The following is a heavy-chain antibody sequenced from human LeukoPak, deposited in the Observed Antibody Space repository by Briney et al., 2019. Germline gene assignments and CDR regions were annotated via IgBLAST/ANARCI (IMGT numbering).Heavy chain of an antibody. CDR2: INHSGST. V-gene: IGHV4-34*01. CDR3: ARGLYDYVWGSYRRSVPFDY. CDR1: GGSFSGYY. D-gene: IGHD3-16*02. J-gene: IGHJ4*02. Sequence: SETLSLTCAVYGGSFSGYYWSWIRQPPGKGLEWIGEINHSGSTNYNPSLKSRVTISVDTSKNQFSLKLSSVTAADTAVYYCARGLYDYVWGSYRRSVPFDYWGQGTLVTVSS.